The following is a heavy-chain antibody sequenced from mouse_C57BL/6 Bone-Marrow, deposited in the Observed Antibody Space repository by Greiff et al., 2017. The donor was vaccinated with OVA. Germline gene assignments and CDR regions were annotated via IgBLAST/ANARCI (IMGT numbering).Heavy chain of an antibody. CDR1: GYAFSSSW. CDR3: ASEGMVRGYFDY. J-gene: IGHJ2*01. V-gene: IGHV1-82*01. D-gene: IGHD2-3*01. Sequence: VQLQQSGPELVKPGASVKISCKASGYAFSSSWMNWVKQRPGKGLEWIGRIYPGDGDTNYNGKFKGKATLTADKSSSTAYMQLSSLTSEDSAVYFCASEGMVRGYFDYWGQGTTLTVSS. CDR2: IYPGDGDT.